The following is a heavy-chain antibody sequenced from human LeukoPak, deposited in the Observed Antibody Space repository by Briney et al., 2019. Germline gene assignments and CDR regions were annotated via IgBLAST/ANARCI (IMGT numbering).Heavy chain of an antibody. V-gene: IGHV4-38-2*02. CDR1: GYSISSGYY. D-gene: IGHD1-26*01. CDR3: ARDTYYG. J-gene: IGHJ4*02. CDR2: IYHSGST. Sequence: PSETLSLTCTVSGYSISSGYYWGWIRQPPGKGLEWIGSIYHSGSTYYNPSLKSRVTISVDTSKDQFSLKLSSVTAADTAVYYCARDTYYGWGQGTLVTVSS.